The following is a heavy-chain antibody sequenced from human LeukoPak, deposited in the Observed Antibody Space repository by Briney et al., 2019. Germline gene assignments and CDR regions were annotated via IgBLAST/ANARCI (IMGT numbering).Heavy chain of an antibody. CDR3: ARTYSTSSNFDY. Sequence: SETLSLTCTVSGASISSYYWSWIRQPPGKGLEWIGYIYSSGSNNYNPSLKSRVTISVDTAKEQFFLKLSSVTAADTALYYCARTYSTSSNFDYWGQGTLVTVSS. CDR2: IYSSGSN. D-gene: IGHD2-2*01. J-gene: IGHJ4*02. CDR1: GASISSYY. V-gene: IGHV4-4*09.